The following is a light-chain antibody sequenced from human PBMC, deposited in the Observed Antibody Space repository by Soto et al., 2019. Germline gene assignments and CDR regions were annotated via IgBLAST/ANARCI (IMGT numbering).Light chain of an antibody. CDR2: GAS. CDR3: QQYNNWPWT. CDR1: QSVSSN. Sequence: EIVLTQSPATLSLSPGERATLSCRASQSVSSNLAWYQQKPGQAPRLLIYGASTRATGIPARFSGSGSGTGFTLTICSLQSEDFAVYYCQQYNNWPWTFGQGTKVDIK. J-gene: IGKJ1*01. V-gene: IGKV3-15*01.